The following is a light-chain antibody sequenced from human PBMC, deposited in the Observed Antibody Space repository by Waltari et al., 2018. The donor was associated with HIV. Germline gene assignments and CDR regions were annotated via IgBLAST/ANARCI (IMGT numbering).Light chain of an antibody. Sequence: QSVLTQPPSASGAPGRRVTISCSGSSSNIGSNFVYWYQQLPGTAPKLLIYRNNQRPSGVPDRFSGSKSGTSASLAISGLRSEDEADYYCAAWTDSRYVVFGGGTKLTVL. J-gene: IGLJ2*01. CDR1: SSNIGSNF. V-gene: IGLV1-47*01. CDR2: RNN. CDR3: AAWTDSRYVV.